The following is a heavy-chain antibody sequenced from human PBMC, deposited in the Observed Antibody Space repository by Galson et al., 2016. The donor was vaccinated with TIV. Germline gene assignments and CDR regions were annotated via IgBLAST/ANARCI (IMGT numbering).Heavy chain of an antibody. D-gene: IGHD4-11*01. J-gene: IGHJ4*02. CDR1: GYSFATYW. CDR3: ARRGPRYRKFDY. Sequence: QSGAEVKKPGESLKISCEASGYSFATYWIAWVRQKPGKGLEWMGIVYPDDSDTTYNPFFQGQVTFSADKSINTAFLQWSSLEASDTAMYYCARRGPRYRKFDYWGQGTPVTVSS. V-gene: IGHV5-51*01. CDR2: VYPDDSDT.